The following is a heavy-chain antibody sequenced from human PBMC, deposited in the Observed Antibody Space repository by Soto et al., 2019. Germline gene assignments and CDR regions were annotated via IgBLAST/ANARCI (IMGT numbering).Heavy chain of an antibody. V-gene: IGHV4-39*01. J-gene: IGHJ6*03. Sequence: QLQLQESGPGLVKPSETLSLTCTVSGGSISSSSSSWGWIRQPPGKGLEWLGIISYSGSTYYSPSLNSRVTISVDASKNLFSLKQSSVTAADTAVYYCARTYVTDVVVVPASKDYMDVWGKGTTVTVSS. D-gene: IGHD2-2*01. CDR1: GGSISSSSSS. CDR2: ISYSGST. CDR3: ARTYVTDVVVVPASKDYMDV.